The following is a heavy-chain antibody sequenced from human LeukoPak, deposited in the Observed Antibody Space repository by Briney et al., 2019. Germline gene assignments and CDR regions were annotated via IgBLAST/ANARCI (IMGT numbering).Heavy chain of an antibody. D-gene: IGHD3-10*01. Sequence: GGSLRLSCAVSGFIFSSYSMNWVRQAPGKGLEWVSSITSSSSYKFYADSMKGRFTISRDNAKNSLYLQMNSLRAEDTAVYYCARDDGGSVFDYWGQGTLVTVSS. CDR1: GFIFSSYS. J-gene: IGHJ4*02. CDR3: ARDDGGSVFDY. CDR2: ITSSSSYK. V-gene: IGHV3-21*01.